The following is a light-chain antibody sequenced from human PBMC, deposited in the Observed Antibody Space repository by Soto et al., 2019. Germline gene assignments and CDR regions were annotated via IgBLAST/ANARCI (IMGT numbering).Light chain of an antibody. CDR2: NVN. CDR3: SSYAASNNLGV. J-gene: IGLJ2*01. V-gene: IGLV2-8*01. CDR1: SSDVGSYDY. Sequence: QSALIQPPSVSGSPGQSVTISCTGTSSDVGSYDYVSWYQQHPGTVPKPMIYNVNTQPSGVPDRFSGSKSGNTASLTVSGLQAEDEADYYCSSYAASNNLGVFGGGTQLTVL.